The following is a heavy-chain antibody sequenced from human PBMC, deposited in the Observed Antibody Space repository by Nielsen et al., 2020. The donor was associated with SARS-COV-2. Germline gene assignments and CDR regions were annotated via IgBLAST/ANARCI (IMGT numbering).Heavy chain of an antibody. CDR2: ISYDGSNK. V-gene: IGHV3-30*18. D-gene: IGHD3-10*01. J-gene: IGHJ6*02. Sequence: VRQMPGKGLEWVAVISYDGSNKYYADSVKGRFTVSRDNSKNTLYLQMNSLRAEDTAVYYCAKAITMVRGVIPYYYYGMDVWGQGTTVTVSS. CDR3: AKAITMVRGVIPYYYYGMDV.